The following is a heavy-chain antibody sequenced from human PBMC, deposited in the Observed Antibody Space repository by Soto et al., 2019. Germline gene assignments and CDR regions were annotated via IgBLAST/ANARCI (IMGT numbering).Heavy chain of an antibody. J-gene: IGHJ6*02. V-gene: IGHV1-18*04. CDR2: ISAYNGNT. CDR1: GYTFTSYG. Sequence: QVQLVQSGAEVKKPGASVKVSCKASGYTFTSYGISWVRQAPGQGLEWMGWISAYNGNTNYAQKLQGRVTMTTDTSTSTAYMELRSLGSDDTAVYYCARAGGYSSSWFYYYGMDVWGQGTTVTVSS. D-gene: IGHD6-13*01. CDR3: ARAGGYSSSWFYYYGMDV.